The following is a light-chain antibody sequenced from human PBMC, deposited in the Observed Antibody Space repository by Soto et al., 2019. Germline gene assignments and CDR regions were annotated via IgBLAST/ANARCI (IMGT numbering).Light chain of an antibody. Sequence: EIVMTQSPATLSVXXXEXATLSCRAXQSVNSNLAWYRQKPGQAPRLLISDASTRATGVPARFSGSGSGTEFTLTISSLQSEDSGIYYCQQYNFWPPLTFGGGTKVEIK. V-gene: IGKV3-15*01. J-gene: IGKJ4*01. CDR2: DAS. CDR3: QQYNFWPPLT. CDR1: QSVNSN.